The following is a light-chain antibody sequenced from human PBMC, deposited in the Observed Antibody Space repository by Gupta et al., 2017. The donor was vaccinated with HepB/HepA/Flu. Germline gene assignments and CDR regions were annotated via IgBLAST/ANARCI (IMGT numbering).Light chain of an antibody. V-gene: IGLV2-8*01. CDR2: EVS. CDR1: GSDVGGYNF. J-gene: IGLJ2*01. Sequence: QSALTQPPSASGSPGQSVTISCTGTGSDVGGYNFVSWYQQHPGKAPKLIIYEVSKRPSGVPDRFSGSKSGNTASLTVSGLQAEDEAYYYCSSYAATNNLFGEGTKLTVL. CDR3: SSYAATNNL.